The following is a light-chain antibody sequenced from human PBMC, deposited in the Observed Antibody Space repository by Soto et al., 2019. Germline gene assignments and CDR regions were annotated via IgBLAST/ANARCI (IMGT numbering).Light chain of an antibody. CDR2: DAS. Sequence: IVWTQSPATLSLSPGERATLSCRASQSVTNSLAWYQQKPGQAPRLLVYDASNRATGIPTRFSGSGSGTDFTLTISNLENEDFAVYYCQQHISWPLTFGGGTKVDIK. J-gene: IGKJ4*01. CDR3: QQHISWPLT. V-gene: IGKV3-11*01. CDR1: QSVTNS.